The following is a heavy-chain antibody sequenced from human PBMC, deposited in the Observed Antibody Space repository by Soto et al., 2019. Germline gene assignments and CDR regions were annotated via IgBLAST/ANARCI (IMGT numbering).Heavy chain of an antibody. Sequence: PGGSLRRSCATSGFPLSRNKMNWVRQAPGKGLEWVSYISSSGRTIYYADSVKGRFTISRDNAKNSLYLQMDSLRAEDTAVYYCARDQEAGSFFPYYYGIGGCRPVTTVTVS. V-gene: IGHV3-48*03. CDR1: GFPLSRNK. CDR2: ISSSGRTI. J-gene: IGHJ6*02. D-gene: IGHD6-13*01. CDR3: ARDQEAGSFFPYYYGIGG.